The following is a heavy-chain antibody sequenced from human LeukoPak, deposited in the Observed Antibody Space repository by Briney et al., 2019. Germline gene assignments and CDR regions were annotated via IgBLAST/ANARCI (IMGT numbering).Heavy chain of an antibody. D-gene: IGHD3-3*01. CDR3: ARDFLEDVY. CDR1: GFTFSNYN. V-gene: IGHV3-48*01. J-gene: IGHJ4*02. CDR2: ISSSSTTI. Sequence: HPGGSLRLSCAASGFTFSNYNMNWVRQAPGKGLEWVSYISSSSTTIHYADSVRGRFTISRDNARNSLYLQMNSLRAEDTAAYYCARDFLEDVYWGQGTLVTVSS.